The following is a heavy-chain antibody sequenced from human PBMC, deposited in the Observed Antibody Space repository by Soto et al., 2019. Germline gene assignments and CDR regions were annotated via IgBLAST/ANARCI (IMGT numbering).Heavy chain of an antibody. CDR1: GGSITTVGYS. Sequence: SETLSLTCAVSGGSITTVGYSWRWIRQPPGKGLEWIGYIFHSGISYSNPSLKGRVTMSVDGSKNRFSLRLSSVTAADTAVYYCARRISARTYYFDYWGQGXLVTVYS. CDR3: ARRISARTYYFDY. CDR2: IFHSGIS. J-gene: IGHJ4*02. V-gene: IGHV4-30-2*01. D-gene: IGHD6-6*01.